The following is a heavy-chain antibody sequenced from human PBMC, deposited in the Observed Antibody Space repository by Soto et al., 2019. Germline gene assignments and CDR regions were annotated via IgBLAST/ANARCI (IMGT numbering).Heavy chain of an antibody. Sequence: QLHLVQSGAVVKKSGASVTVSCSASGYPVTAYYMHWVRQAPGRGLEWMGGINPATGAAKYTQTFQGRVTMTRDPSTSTVFMELSGLTSEDTAVFYCARGGGVGVAGSAAFDMWGQGTLVTVSS. CDR3: ARGGGVGVAGSAAFDM. J-gene: IGHJ3*02. CDR2: INPATGAA. CDR1: GYPVTAYY. V-gene: IGHV1-2*02. D-gene: IGHD3-3*01.